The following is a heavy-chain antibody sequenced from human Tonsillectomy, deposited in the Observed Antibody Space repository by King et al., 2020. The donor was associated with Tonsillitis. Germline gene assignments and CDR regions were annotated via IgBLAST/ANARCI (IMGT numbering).Heavy chain of an antibody. CDR1: GGSISSYY. V-gene: IGHV4-59*01. CDR2: IYYSGST. CDR3: ARLAGYYDSSGYKYYFDY. J-gene: IGHJ4*01. D-gene: IGHD3-22*01. Sequence: VQLQESGPGLVKPSETLSLTCTVSGGSISSYYWSWIRQPPGKGLEGVGYIYYSGSTNYNPSLKRRVTISVDTSKNQFPLRLSSVTAADTAVYYCARLAGYYDSSGYKYYFDYWGQGTLVTVSS.